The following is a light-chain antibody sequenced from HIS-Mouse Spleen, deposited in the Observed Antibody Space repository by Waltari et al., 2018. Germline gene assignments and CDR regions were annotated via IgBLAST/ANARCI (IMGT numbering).Light chain of an antibody. CDR2: DVS. CDR1: SSDVGGYTY. Sequence: QSALTQPRPVSRSPGQSVTIPCPGTSSDVGGYTYVSWYQQHPGKAPKLMIYDVSKRPSGVPDRFSGSKSGNTASLTISGLQAEDEADYYCCSYAGSYTGVFGTGTKVTVL. V-gene: IGLV2-11*01. J-gene: IGLJ1*01. CDR3: CSYAGSYTGV.